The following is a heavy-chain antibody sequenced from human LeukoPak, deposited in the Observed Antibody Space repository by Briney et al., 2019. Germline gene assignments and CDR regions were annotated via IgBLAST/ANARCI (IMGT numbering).Heavy chain of an antibody. CDR3: TKVKTTMTVSDY. CDR1: GFTFGDYA. V-gene: IGHV3-49*03. D-gene: IGHD1-14*01. J-gene: IGHJ4*02. CDR2: IRSKPNGGTT. Sequence: GGSLRLSCTASGFTFGDYAMSWFRQAPGKGLEWVGFIRSKPNGGTTEYAASVRGRFIISRDDSKSIAYLQMNSLNTEDTAVYYCTKVKTTMTVSDYWGRGTLVIVSS.